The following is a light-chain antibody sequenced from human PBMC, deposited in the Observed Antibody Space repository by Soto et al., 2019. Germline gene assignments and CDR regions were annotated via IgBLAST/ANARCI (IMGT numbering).Light chain of an antibody. J-gene: IGKJ4*01. V-gene: IGKV3-15*01. CDR2: GAS. Sequence: EIVMTQSPVTLSVSPGERATLSCRASQSVSSNLAWYQQKPGQAPRLLIYGASTRATGIPARFSVSGSRTEFTLPISSLQSEDFAVYFCQQYNNWPLTFGGGTKVEIK. CDR3: QQYNNWPLT. CDR1: QSVSSN.